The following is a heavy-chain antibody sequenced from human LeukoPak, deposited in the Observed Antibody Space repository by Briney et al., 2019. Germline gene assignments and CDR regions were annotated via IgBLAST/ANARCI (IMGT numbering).Heavy chain of an antibody. CDR3: AKRAVGAACYFDY. D-gene: IGHD2-15*01. J-gene: IGHJ4*02. CDR2: ISSSGDST. CDR1: GFTFSSYV. V-gene: IGHV3-23*01. Sequence: PGGSLRLSCAASGFTFSSYVMSWVRQAPGKGLEWVSDISSSGDSTHYADSVKGRFTISRDNSKNTLFPQMNSLRAEDTAVYYCAKRAVGAACYFDYWGQGTLVTVSS.